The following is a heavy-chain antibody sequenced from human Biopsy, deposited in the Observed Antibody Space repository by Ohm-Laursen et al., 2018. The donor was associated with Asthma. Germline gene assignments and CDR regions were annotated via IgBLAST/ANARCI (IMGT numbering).Heavy chain of an antibody. Sequence: GASVKVSCKASGYTFISYAIHWVRQAPGQRLEWMGWINAGNGNTKYSQKFQGRVTITRDTSTRTVYMELSSLRSEDTAVYYCARGQKSPGDRWFDPWGQGTLVTVSS. V-gene: IGHV1-3*01. CDR1: GYTFISYA. CDR3: ARGQKSPGDRWFDP. CDR2: INAGNGNT. J-gene: IGHJ5*02. D-gene: IGHD7-27*01.